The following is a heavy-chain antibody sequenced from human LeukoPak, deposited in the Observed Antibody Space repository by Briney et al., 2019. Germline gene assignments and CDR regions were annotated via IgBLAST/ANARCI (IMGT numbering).Heavy chain of an antibody. Sequence: PGESLKISCEVSGYTFTRYWIGWVRLMPGKGLEWLGTIYPSDSDTRYSPSFQGQVTISADKSISTAYLQWSSLKASDTAMYYCARWSTVTTPLDFWGQGTLVTVSS. CDR1: GYTFTRYW. CDR2: IYPSDSDT. CDR3: ARWSTVTTPLDF. J-gene: IGHJ4*02. V-gene: IGHV5-51*01. D-gene: IGHD4-17*01.